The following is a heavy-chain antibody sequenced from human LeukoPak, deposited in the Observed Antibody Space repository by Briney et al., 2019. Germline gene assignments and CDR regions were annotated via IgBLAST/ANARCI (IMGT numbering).Heavy chain of an antibody. V-gene: IGHV3-21*01. CDR1: GFTFSSYW. CDR2: ISSSSSYI. J-gene: IGHJ3*02. CDR3: ARGGSSGWWAFDI. D-gene: IGHD6-19*01. Sequence: AGGSLRLSCAASGFTFSSYWMHWVRQAPGKGLEWVSSISSSSSYIYYADSVKGRFTISRDNAKNSLYLQMNSLRAEDTAVYYCARGGSSGWWAFDIWGQGTMVTVSS.